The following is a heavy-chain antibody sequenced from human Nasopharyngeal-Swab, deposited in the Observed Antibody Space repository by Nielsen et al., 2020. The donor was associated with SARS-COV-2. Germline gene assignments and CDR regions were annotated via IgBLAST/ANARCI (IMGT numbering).Heavy chain of an antibody. D-gene: IGHD3-22*01. J-gene: IGHJ3*02. CDR3: SRTYYYDSSGRNAFDI. CDR2: IIPMFGTA. V-gene: IGHV1-69*13. Sequence: SVKVSCKASGGSFSGYAISWVRQAPGHGLEWMGGIIPMFGTANYAQRFQGRVTITADESTSTAHMELSSLRSDDTAVYYCSRTYYYDSSGRNAFDIWGQGTMVTVSS. CDR1: GGSFSGYA.